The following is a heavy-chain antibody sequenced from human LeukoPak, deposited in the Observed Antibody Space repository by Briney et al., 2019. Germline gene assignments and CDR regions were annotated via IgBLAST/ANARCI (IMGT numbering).Heavy chain of an antibody. J-gene: IGHJ4*02. CDR3: ARNCIAADGLDY. CDR2: IWYDGSNK. V-gene: IGHV3-33*01. CDR1: GFTFSSYG. Sequence: GGSLRLSCAASGFTFSSYGMHWVRQAPGQGLEWVAVIWYDGSNKYYADSVKRRFTISRDNSKNTLYLQMNSLRAEDTAVYYCARNCIAADGLDYWGQGTLVTVSS. D-gene: IGHD6-13*01.